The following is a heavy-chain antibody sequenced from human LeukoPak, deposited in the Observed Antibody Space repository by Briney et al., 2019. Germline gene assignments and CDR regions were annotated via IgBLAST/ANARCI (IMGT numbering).Heavy chain of an antibody. J-gene: IGHJ4*02. Sequence: SETLSLTCAVSGGSISSGGYSWSWNRQPPGRGLEWIGYIYHSGSTYYNPSLKSRVTISVDRSKNQFSLKLSSVTAADTAVYYCARGEAMANFDYWGQGTLVTVSS. CDR1: GGSISSGGYS. CDR2: IYHSGST. CDR3: ARGEAMANFDY. V-gene: IGHV4-30-2*01. D-gene: IGHD5-24*01.